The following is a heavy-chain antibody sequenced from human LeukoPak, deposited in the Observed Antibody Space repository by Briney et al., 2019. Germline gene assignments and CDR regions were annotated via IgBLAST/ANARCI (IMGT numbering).Heavy chain of an antibody. CDR1: GFTVSSNL. V-gene: IGHV3-53*01. CDR3: ASGSPPDY. D-gene: IGHD1-26*01. Sequence: GGSLRLSCAASGFTVSSNLMSWVRQAPGRGLEWASLIYSGGGTYHADSVKGRFTISRDNSKNTLYPQMNSLRAEDTAVYYCASGSPPDYWGQGTLVTVSS. J-gene: IGHJ4*02. CDR2: IYSGGGT.